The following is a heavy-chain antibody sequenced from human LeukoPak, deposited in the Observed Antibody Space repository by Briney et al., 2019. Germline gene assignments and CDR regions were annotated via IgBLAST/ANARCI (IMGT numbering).Heavy chain of an antibody. CDR3: ARGEGMVHGAFDI. CDR2: NSNSGST. V-gene: IGHV4-39*07. J-gene: IGHJ3*02. CDR1: GGSITSSNYY. Sequence: PSETPSLTCTVSGGSITSSNYYWGWIRQPPGKWREWVGSNSNSGSTYYNPCLKSRVTISGVTSKNQFSLKLRSLTAADTAVYYCARGEGMVHGAFDIWGQGTMVTVSS. D-gene: IGHD2-8*01.